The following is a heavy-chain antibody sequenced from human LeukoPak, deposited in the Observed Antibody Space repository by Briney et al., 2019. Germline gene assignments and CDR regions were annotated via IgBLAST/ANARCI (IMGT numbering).Heavy chain of an antibody. CDR2: IKQDGSEK. Sequence: GGSLRLSCAASGFTFSSYWMSWVRQAPGKGLEWVANIKQDGSEKYFPDSVKGRFTISRDNAKNSLYLQMNSLRAEDTAVYYCARDKERGDSYFNYWGQGTLVAVSS. CDR3: ARDKERGDSYFNY. CDR1: GFTFSSYW. J-gene: IGHJ4*02. V-gene: IGHV3-7*01. D-gene: IGHD3-10*01.